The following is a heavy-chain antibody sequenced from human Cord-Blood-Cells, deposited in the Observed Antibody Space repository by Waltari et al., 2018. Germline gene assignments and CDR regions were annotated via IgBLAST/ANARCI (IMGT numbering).Heavy chain of an antibody. CDR1: GDSVSSNSAA. D-gene: IGHD2-2*02. J-gene: IGHJ2*01. V-gene: IGHV6-1*01. CDR2: TYYRSKWYN. CDR3: ARDHCSSTSCYNYWYFDL. Sequence: QVQLQQSGPGLVKPSQTLSPTCAISGDSVSSNSAAWNWIRQSPSRGLEWLGRTYYRSKWYNDYAVSVKSRITINPDTSKNQFSLQLNSVTPEDTAVYYCARDHCSSTSCYNYWYFDLWGRGTLVTVSS.